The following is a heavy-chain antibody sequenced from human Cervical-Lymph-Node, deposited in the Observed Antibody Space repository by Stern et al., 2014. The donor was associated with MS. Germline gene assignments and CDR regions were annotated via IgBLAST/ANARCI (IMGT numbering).Heavy chain of an antibody. V-gene: IGHV4-39*01. CDR3: ARLSFSRGIY. CDR2: IYYSGST. CDR1: GGSVSTRNYY. D-gene: IGHD1-1*01. Sequence: QLQLQESGPGLVKPSETLSLTCAVSGGSVSTRNYYWGWIRQPPGKGLQWIASIYYSGSTYYNPSLESRVTIPVDTSENHFSLRLNSGTAADTAVYYCARLSFSRGIYWGQGTLVTVSS. J-gene: IGHJ4*02.